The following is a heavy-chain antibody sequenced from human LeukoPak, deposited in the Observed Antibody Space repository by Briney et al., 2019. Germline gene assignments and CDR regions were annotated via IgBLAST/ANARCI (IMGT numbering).Heavy chain of an antibody. CDR1: GFTVSSNY. J-gene: IGHJ6*03. CDR3: ARDPYSGTYGDTYYYYMDV. CDR2: ISSSSSYI. D-gene: IGHD1-26*01. Sequence: GGSLRLSCAGSGFTVSSNYMSWVRQAPGKGLEWVSSISSSSSYIYYADSVKGRFTISRDNAKNSLYLQMNSLRAEDTAVYYCARDPYSGTYGDTYYYYMDVWGKGTTVTISS. V-gene: IGHV3-21*01.